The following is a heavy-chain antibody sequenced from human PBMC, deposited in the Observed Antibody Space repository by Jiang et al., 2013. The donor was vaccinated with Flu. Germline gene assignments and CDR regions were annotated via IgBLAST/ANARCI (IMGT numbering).Heavy chain of an antibody. Sequence: SVKVSCKASGYTFTSYYMHWVRQAPGQGLEWMGIINPSGGSTSYAQKFQGRVTMTRDTSTSTVYMELSSLRSEDTAVYYCARVETPTRAYNWFDPWGQGTLVTVSS. D-gene: IGHD5-24*01. V-gene: IGHV1-46*01. CDR3: ARVETPTRAYNWFDP. CDR1: GYTFTSYY. CDR2: INPSGGST. J-gene: IGHJ5*02.